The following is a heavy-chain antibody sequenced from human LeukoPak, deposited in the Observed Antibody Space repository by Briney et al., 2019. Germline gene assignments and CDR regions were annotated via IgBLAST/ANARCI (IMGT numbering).Heavy chain of an antibody. V-gene: IGHV3-23*01. CDR2: ISGSDDGT. CDR3: AKDLTFGGVSPFDY. Sequence: GGSLRLSCAASGFTFSSYAMSWVRQAPGKGLEWVSTISGSDDGTYYADSVKGRFTISRDNSKNTLCLQMNNLRAEDTAEYYCAKDLTFGGVSPFDYWGQGTLVTVSS. D-gene: IGHD3-16*01. J-gene: IGHJ4*02. CDR1: GFTFSSYA.